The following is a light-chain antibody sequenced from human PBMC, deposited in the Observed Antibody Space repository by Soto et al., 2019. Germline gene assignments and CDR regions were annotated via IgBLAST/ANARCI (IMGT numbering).Light chain of an antibody. CDR3: QKRSNWPLT. CDR2: DAS. V-gene: IGKV3-11*01. J-gene: IGKJ4*01. CDR1: QSVSSY. Sequence: TLSLSPGERATLSCRASQSVSSYLAWYQQKPGQAPRLLIYDASNRATGIPARFSGSGSGTDFTLTISSLEPEDFAVYYCQKRSNWPLTFGGGTKVDIK.